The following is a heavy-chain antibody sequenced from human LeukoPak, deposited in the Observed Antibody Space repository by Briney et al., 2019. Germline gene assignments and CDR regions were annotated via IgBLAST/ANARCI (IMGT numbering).Heavy chain of an antibody. D-gene: IGHD3-22*01. CDR3: AKVATLGYYYDSSGYYVDY. V-gene: IGHV3-30*18. J-gene: IGHJ4*02. CDR1: GFTFSSYS. Sequence: GGSLRLFCAASGFTFSSYSMNWVRQAPGKGLEWVAVISYDGSNPYYADSVKGRFTISRDNSKNTLYLQMNSLRAEDTAVYYCAKVATLGYYYDSSGYYVDYWGQGTLVTVSS. CDR2: ISYDGSNP.